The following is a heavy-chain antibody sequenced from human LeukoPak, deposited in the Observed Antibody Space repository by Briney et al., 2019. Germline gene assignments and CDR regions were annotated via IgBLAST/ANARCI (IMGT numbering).Heavy chain of an antibody. D-gene: IGHD6-13*01. V-gene: IGHV3-53*01. J-gene: IGHJ5*02. CDR1: GFTVSDNY. Sequence: PGGSLRLSCAAAGFTVSDNYMSWLRQAPGKGLEWVSVMYSGGDTYYADSVKGRFTFSRDISKNTLYLQMNGLRTEDTAMYYCARDAPQVPAAGVLASWGQGTLVTVSS. CDR2: MYSGGDT. CDR3: ARDAPQVPAAGVLAS.